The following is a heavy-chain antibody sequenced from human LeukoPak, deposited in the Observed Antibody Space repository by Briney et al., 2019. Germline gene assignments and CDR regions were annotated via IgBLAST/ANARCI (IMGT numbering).Heavy chain of an antibody. CDR1: GFTFTNYA. CDR2: ISGSGGST. CDR3: AKTPKLLYGDYFLFDY. Sequence: PGGSLRLSCAASGFTFTNYAMSWVRQAPGKGLEWVSAISGSGGSTYYADSVKGRFTISRDNSKNTLYLQMNSLRAEDTAVYYCAKTPKLLYGDYFLFDYWGQGTLVTVSS. J-gene: IGHJ4*02. D-gene: IGHD4-17*01. V-gene: IGHV3-23*01.